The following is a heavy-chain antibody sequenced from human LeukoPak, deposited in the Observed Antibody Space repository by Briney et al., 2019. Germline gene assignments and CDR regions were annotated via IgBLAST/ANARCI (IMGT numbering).Heavy chain of an antibody. CDR3: ARKGNWDGDYGGNSLLPYYFDY. D-gene: IGHD4-23*01. V-gene: IGHV4-30-2*01. CDR1: GGSISSGGYY. CDR2: INHSGST. Sequence: PSQTLSLTCTVSGGSISSGGYYWSWIRQPPGKGLEWIGEINHSGSTNYNPSLKSRVTISVDTSKNQFSLKLSSVTAADTAVYCCARKGNWDGDYGGNSLLPYYFDYWGQGTLVTVSS. J-gene: IGHJ4*02.